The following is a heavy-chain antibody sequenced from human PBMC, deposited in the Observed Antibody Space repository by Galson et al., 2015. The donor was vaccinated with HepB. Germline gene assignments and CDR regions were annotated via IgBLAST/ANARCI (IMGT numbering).Heavy chain of an antibody. D-gene: IGHD3-3*01. CDR2: IYYSGST. CDR3: ARSDHHYDFWSGYYDY. V-gene: IGHV4-31*03. J-gene: IGHJ4*02. Sequence: TLSLTCTVSGGSISSGGYYWSWIRQHPGKGLEWIGYIYYSGSTYYNPSLKSRVTISVDTSKNQFSLKLSSVTAADTAVYYCARSDHHYDFWSGYYDYWGQGTLVTVSS. CDR1: GGSISSGGYY.